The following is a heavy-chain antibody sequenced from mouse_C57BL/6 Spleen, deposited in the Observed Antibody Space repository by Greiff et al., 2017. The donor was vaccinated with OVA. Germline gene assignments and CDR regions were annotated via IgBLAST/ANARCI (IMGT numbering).Heavy chain of an antibody. D-gene: IGHD2-3*01. Sequence: VQLQQSGPELVKPGASVKISCKASGYSFTGYYMNWVKQSPEKSLEWIGEINPSTGGTTYNQKFKAKATLTVDKSSSTAYMQLKSLTSEDSAVYYCASYDGSTGFDYWGQGTTLTVSS. J-gene: IGHJ2*01. CDR1: GYSFTGYY. CDR3: ASYDGSTGFDY. V-gene: IGHV1-42*01. CDR2: INPSTGGT.